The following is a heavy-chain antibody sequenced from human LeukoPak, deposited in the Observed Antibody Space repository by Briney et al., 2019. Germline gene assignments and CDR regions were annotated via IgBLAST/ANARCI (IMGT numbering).Heavy chain of an antibody. CDR1: GDSISSYY. J-gene: IGHJ4*02. V-gene: IGHV4-59*08. CDR3: ARIGYSSGWYVSGFDY. CDR2: IYYSGST. D-gene: IGHD6-19*01. Sequence: SETLSLTCTVSGDSISSYYWSWIRQPPGKGLEWIGYIYYSGSTNYNPSLKSRVTISVDTSKNQFSLKLTSVTAADTAVYYCARIGYSSGWYVSGFDYWGQGTLVTVSS.